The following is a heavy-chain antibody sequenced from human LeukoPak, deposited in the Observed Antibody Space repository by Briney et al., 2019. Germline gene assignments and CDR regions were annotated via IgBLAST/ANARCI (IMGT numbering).Heavy chain of an antibody. CDR3: ATHGPTSGGYTFEY. Sequence: ASETLSLTCAVSGVSISSGYWWSWVRQPPMKGLEWIGEIIDSGSTNYNPSLKGRITISLDKTKNQFSLNVNSVTAADTAVYYCATHGPTSGGYTFEYWGQGILVTVSS. CDR1: GVSISSGYW. D-gene: IGHD2-15*01. V-gene: IGHV4-4*02. J-gene: IGHJ4*02. CDR2: IIDSGST.